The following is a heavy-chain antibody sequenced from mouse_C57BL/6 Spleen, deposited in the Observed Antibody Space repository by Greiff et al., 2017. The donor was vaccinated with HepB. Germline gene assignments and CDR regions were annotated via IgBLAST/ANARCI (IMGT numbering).Heavy chain of an antibody. CDR2: ISYDGSN. V-gene: IGHV3-6*01. Sequence: EVKLQESGPGLVKPSQSLSLTCSVTGYSITSGYYWNWIRQFPGNKLEWMGYISYDGSNNYNPSLKNRIFITRDTSKNQFFLKLNSVTTEDTATYYCASGGYHLFAYWGQGTLVTVSA. CDR1: GYSITSGYY. CDR3: ASGGYHLFAY. J-gene: IGHJ3*01. D-gene: IGHD2-2*01.